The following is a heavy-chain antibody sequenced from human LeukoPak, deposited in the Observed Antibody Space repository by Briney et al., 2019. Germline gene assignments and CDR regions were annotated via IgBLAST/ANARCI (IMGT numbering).Heavy chain of an antibody. CDR2: IYYSGST. CDR1: GGSISSSGYD. Sequence: SETLSLTCSVSGGSISSSGYDWNWIRQPPGKGLEWVGSIYYSGSTYYNSSLKSRVTISEDTSKNRFSLMLTSVTAADTAVYYCARQVSDYFYYYIDVWGEGTTVIVSS. J-gene: IGHJ6*03. V-gene: IGHV4-39*01. CDR3: ARQVSDYFYYYIDV.